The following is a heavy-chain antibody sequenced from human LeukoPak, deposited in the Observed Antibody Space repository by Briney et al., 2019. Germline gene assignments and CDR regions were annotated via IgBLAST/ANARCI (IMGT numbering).Heavy chain of an antibody. CDR2: ISAYNGNT. V-gene: IGHV1-18*01. D-gene: IGHD6-13*01. CDR3: ARAGTGYYYYYMDV. CDR1: GYTFTSYG. J-gene: IGHJ6*03. Sequence: ASVKVSCKDSGYTFTSYGISWVRQAPGQGLEWMGWISAYNGNTNYAQKLQGRVTMTTDTSTSTAYLELRSLRSDDTAVYYCARAGTGYYYYYMDVWGKGTTVTVSS.